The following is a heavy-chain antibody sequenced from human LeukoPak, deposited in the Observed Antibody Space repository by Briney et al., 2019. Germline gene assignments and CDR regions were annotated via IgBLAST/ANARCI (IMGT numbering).Heavy chain of an antibody. D-gene: IGHD2/OR15-2a*01. V-gene: IGHV4-30-2*01. CDR1: GGSISSGDYY. CDR3: ATFSTVVLSPYDGFDI. CDR2: VYHSGTT. Sequence: KPSETLSLTCTVSGGSISSGDYYWSWIRLPPGKVLEWIGYVYHSGTTNYNPSLKSRVSISIDTSKNQFSLKLRSVTAADTAMYYCATFSTVVLSPYDGFDIWGQGTMVTVFS. J-gene: IGHJ3*02.